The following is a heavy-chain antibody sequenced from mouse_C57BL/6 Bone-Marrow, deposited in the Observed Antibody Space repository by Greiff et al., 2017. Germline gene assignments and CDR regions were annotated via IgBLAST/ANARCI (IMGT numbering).Heavy chain of an antibody. J-gene: IGHJ4*01. CDR1: GYAFTNYL. CDR3: ARATPLTGVSHYYAMDY. Sequence: QVQLQQSGAELVRPGTSVKVSCKASGYAFTNYLIEWVKQRPGQGLEWIGVINPGSGGTNYNEKFKGKATLTADKSSSTAYMQLSSLTSEDSAVYFCARATPLTGVSHYYAMDYWGQGTSVTVSS. D-gene: IGHD4-1*01. CDR2: INPGSGGT. V-gene: IGHV1-54*01.